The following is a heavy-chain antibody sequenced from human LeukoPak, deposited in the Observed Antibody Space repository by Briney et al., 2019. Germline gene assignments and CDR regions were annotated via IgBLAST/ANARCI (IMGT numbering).Heavy chain of an antibody. CDR3: AREASIAAPADY. V-gene: IGHV4-39*07. D-gene: IGHD6-6*01. Sequence: SETLSLTCTVSGGSISSSSYYWGWIRQPPGKGLEWIGSIYYSGSTYYNPSLKSRVTISVDTSKNQFSLKLSSVTAADTAVYYCAREASIAAPADYWGQGTLVTVSS. CDR1: GGSISSSSYY. J-gene: IGHJ4*02. CDR2: IYYSGST.